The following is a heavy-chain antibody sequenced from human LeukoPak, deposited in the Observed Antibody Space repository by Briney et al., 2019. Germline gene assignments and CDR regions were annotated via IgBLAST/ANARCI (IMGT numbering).Heavy chain of an antibody. CDR2: IIPIFGTA. Sequence: SVKVSFKASGGTVSSYAISWVRQAPGQGLEWMGGIIPIFGTANYAQKFQGRVTITTDESTSTAYMELSSLRSEDTAVYYCARTSISYPNYYYYMDVWGKGTTVTVSS. V-gene: IGHV1-69*05. CDR3: ARTSISYPNYYYYMDV. J-gene: IGHJ6*03. CDR1: GGTVSSYA.